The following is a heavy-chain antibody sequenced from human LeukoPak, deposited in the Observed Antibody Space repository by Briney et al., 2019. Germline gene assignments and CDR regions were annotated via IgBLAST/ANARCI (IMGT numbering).Heavy chain of an antibody. V-gene: IGHV1-8*01. CDR1: GYTFTSYD. CDR2: MNPNSGNT. J-gene: IGHJ4*02. Sequence: GASVKVSCKASGYTFTSYDINWVRQATGQGLEWMGWMNPNSGNTGYTQKFQGRVTMTRNTSISTAYMELSSLRSEDTAVYYCARGWPYSSGRTPTDYWGQGTLVTVSS. D-gene: IGHD6-19*01. CDR3: ARGWPYSSGRTPTDY.